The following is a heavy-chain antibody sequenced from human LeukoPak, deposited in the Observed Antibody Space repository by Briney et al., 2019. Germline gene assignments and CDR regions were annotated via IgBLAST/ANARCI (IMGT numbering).Heavy chain of an antibody. Sequence: WGSITCTCGASGFTFSEYWMTWVRQAPGRGPEWVANIKGDGSKSYYVDSVEGRFTISRDNDKNSLYLQMNNLRVEDTAVYHCARDGCCFDLWGQG. D-gene: IGHD3-10*01. CDR3: ARDGCCFDL. V-gene: IGHV3-7*01. CDR1: GFTFSEYW. J-gene: IGHJ4*02. CDR2: IKGDGSKS.